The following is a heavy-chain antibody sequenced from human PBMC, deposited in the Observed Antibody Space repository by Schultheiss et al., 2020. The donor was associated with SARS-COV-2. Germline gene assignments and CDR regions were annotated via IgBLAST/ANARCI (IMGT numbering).Heavy chain of an antibody. D-gene: IGHD4-11*01. CDR1: GFTFSSYA. V-gene: IGHV3-30*04. J-gene: IGHJ6*02. Sequence: GGSLRLSCAASGFTFSSYAMHWVRQAPGKGLEWVAVISYDGSNKYYADSVKGRFTISRDNSKNTLYLQMNSLRAEDTAVYYCAISYSNAYYYYGMDVWGQGTTVTVSS. CDR3: AISYSNAYYYYGMDV. CDR2: ISYDGSNK.